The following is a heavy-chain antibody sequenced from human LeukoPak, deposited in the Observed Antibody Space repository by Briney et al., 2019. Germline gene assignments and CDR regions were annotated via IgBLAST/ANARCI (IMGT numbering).Heavy chain of an antibody. J-gene: IGHJ4*02. D-gene: IGHD3-22*01. CDR2: IYYSGST. V-gene: IGHV4-59*01. Sequence: SETLSLTCTVSGGSISSYYWRWIRQPPGKGLEWIGYIYYSGSTNYNPSLKSRVTISVDTSKNQFSLKLSSVTAADTAVYYCAREGRSDYYDSSGYPPSFDYWGQGTLVTVSS. CDR1: GGSISSYY. CDR3: AREGRSDYYDSSGYPPSFDY.